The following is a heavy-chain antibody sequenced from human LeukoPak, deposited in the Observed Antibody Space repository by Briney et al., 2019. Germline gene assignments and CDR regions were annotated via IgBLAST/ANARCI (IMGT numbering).Heavy chain of an antibody. D-gene: IGHD3-22*01. CDR3: ARSAYYYDSSGYYVGAFDI. CDR1: GYTFTSYY. CDR2: INPSGGST. Sequence: ASVTVSRKASGYTFTSYYMHWVRQAPGQGLEWMGIINPSGGSTSYEQKFQGRVTMTRDTSTSTVYMELSSLRSEDTAVYYCARSAYYYDSSGYYVGAFDIWGQGTMVTVSS. V-gene: IGHV1-46*01. J-gene: IGHJ3*02.